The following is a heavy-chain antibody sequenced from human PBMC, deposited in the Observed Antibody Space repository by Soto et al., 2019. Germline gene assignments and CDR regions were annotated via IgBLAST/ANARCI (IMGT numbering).Heavy chain of an antibody. J-gene: IGHJ5*02. CDR3: AHLHANSGYDWRYDP. CDR2: IYWDDDK. CDR1: GFSLTNKGGG. D-gene: IGHD5-12*01. Sequence: SGPTLVNPTQTLTLTCNFSGFSLTNKGGGVGWIRQPPRKALEWLVIIYWDDDKRYRPSLNNRLTITKDTSKAQVVLTMTNVDTVDTATYYCAHLHANSGYDWRYDPWGQGTLVTSPQ. V-gene: IGHV2-5*02.